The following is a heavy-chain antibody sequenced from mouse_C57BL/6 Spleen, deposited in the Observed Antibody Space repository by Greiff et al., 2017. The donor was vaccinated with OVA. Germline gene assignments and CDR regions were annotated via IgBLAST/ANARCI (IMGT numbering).Heavy chain of an antibody. CDR1: GYAFSSYW. CDR2: IYPGDGDT. J-gene: IGHJ2*01. D-gene: IGHD2-12*01. Sequence: VQLQQSGAELVKPGASVKISCKASGYAFSSYWMNWVKQRPGKGLEWIGQIYPGDGDTNYNGKFKGKATLTADKSSSTAYMQLSSLTSEDSAVYFCARGDSSYYFDYWGQGTTLTVSS. V-gene: IGHV1-80*01. CDR3: ARGDSSYYFDY.